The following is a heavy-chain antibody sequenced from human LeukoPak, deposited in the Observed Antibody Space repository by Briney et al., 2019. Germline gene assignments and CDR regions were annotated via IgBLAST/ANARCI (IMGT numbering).Heavy chain of an antibody. V-gene: IGHV1-69*04. J-gene: IGHJ4*02. CDR1: GGTFSSYA. CDR3: ARERDPWAAMVYDY. CDR2: IIPILGIA. D-gene: IGHD5-18*01. Sequence: SVKVSCKASGGTFSSYAISWVRQAPGQGLEWMGRIIPILGIANYAQKFQGRVTITADKSTSTAYMELSSPRSEDTAVYYCARERDPWAAMVYDYWGQGTLVTVSS.